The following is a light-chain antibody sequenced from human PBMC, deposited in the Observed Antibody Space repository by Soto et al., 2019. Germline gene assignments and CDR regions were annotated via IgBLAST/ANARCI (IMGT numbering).Light chain of an antibody. J-gene: IGKJ1*01. Sequence: DIQMTQSPSSLSASVGDSVTITCQASQDINNYLNWYQQKPGNAPKLLIYDASNLETGVPSRFSGSGSGTYFTFTIGSLQPEDIATYYCQQYEDIPWTFGHGTKVQIK. V-gene: IGKV1-33*01. CDR1: QDINNY. CDR2: DAS. CDR3: QQYEDIPWT.